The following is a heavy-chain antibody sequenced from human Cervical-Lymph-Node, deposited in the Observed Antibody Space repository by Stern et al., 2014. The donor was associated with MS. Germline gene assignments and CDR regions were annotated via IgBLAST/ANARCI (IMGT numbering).Heavy chain of an antibody. CDR2: INSSSSYI. Sequence: QLVEPGGGLVKPGGSLRLSCAASGFTFSSYSMNWVRQAPGKWLEWISSINSSSSYIYYADSVKGRFTISRHHATNSQYLAMNSLRAEDTAVYYCARGGYYDPIDYWGQGTLVTVSS. CDR3: ARGGYYDPIDY. J-gene: IGHJ4*02. D-gene: IGHD3-22*01. CDR1: GFTFSSYS. V-gene: IGHV3-21*01.